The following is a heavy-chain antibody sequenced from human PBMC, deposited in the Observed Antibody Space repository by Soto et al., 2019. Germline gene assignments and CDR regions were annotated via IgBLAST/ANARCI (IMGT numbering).Heavy chain of an antibody. Sequence: EVQLVESGGGLVQPGGSLRLSCAASGFTFSSYSMNWVRQAPGKGLEWVSYISSSSSTIYYADSVKGRFTISRDNAKNSLYLQMTSLRAEDTVVYYCARDLGLYNWNYIDYWGQGTLVTVSS. CDR2: ISSSSSTI. V-gene: IGHV3-48*01. CDR1: GFTFSSYS. J-gene: IGHJ4*02. CDR3: ARDLGLYNWNYIDY. D-gene: IGHD1-20*01.